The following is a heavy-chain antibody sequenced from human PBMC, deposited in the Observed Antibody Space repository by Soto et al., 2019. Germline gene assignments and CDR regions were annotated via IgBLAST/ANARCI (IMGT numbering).Heavy chain of an antibody. V-gene: IGHV4-61*01. J-gene: IGHJ4*02. Sequence: SETLSLTCTVSGGSVSSGSYYWSWIRQPPGKGLEWIGYIYYSGSTNYNPSLKSRVTISVDTSKNQFSLKLSSVAAADTAVYYCARSDYGDLFDYWGQGTLVTV. D-gene: IGHD4-17*01. CDR3: ARSDYGDLFDY. CDR2: IYYSGST. CDR1: GGSVSSGSYY.